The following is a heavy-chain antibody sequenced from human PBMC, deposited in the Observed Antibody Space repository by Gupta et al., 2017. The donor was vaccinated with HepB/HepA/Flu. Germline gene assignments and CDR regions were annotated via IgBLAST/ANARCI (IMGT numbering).Heavy chain of an antibody. V-gene: IGHV3-66*01. J-gene: IGHJ4*02. D-gene: IGHD1-14*01. CDR1: GSPFRIKY. CDR2: IYSGVST. CDR3: ASGIRLWFDY. Sequence: VRLVGSGGRLVQLGGSMCLSFTLAGSPFRIKYMSWVRQAPGEGLEWVSVIYSGVSTYYADSVKGRFTIFRDNSENTLYLQMNSRRAEDAAVYYCASGIRLWFDYWGQGALVTVSS.